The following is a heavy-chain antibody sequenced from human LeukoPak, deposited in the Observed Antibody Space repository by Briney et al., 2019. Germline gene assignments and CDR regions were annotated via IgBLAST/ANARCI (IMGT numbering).Heavy chain of an antibody. CDR3: AKDRGIAAAGTYWYFDL. D-gene: IGHD6-13*01. CDR2: ISGSGGIT. CDR1: GFTFSYYA. V-gene: IGHV3-23*01. J-gene: IGHJ2*01. Sequence: GGSLRLSCAASGFTFSYYAMSWVRQAPGKGLEWVSAISGSGGITYYTDSVKGRFTISRDNSKNTLYLQMNSLRAEDTAVYYCAKDRGIAAAGTYWYFDLWGRGTLVTVSS.